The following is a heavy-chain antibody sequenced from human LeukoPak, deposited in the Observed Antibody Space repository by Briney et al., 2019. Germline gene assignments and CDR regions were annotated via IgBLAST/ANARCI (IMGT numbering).Heavy chain of an antibody. J-gene: IGHJ4*02. CDR1: GDSISRSSYY. D-gene: IGHD3-22*01. Sequence: KPSETLSLTCTVSGDSISRSSYYWGWIRQPPGKGLEWIGSIYYSGSTYDNPSLKSRVTISVDTSKNQFSLKLSSVTAADTAVYYCARLLYDSRGYYYFDSWGQGTLVIVSS. CDR3: ARLLYDSRGYYYFDS. CDR2: IYYSGST. V-gene: IGHV4-39*01.